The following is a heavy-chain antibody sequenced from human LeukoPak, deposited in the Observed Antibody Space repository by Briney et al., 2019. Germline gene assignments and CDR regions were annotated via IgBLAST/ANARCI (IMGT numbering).Heavy chain of an antibody. J-gene: IGHJ4*02. Sequence: ETLSLTCTVSGGSISSYYWSWVRQAPGKGLEWVSVIYSGGSTYYADSVKGRFTISRDNSKNTLYLQMNSLRAEDTAVYYCARDNGGFDYWGQGTLVTVSS. CDR3: ARDNGGFDY. CDR1: GGSISSYY. V-gene: IGHV3-53*01. CDR2: IYSGGST. D-gene: IGHD2-8*01.